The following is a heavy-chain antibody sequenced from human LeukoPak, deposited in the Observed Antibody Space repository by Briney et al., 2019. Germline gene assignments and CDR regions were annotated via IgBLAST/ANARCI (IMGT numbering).Heavy chain of an antibody. V-gene: IGHV1-8*02. Sequence: ASVKVSCKASGYTFTSYDINWVRQATGQGLEWMGWMNPNSGNTGYAQKFQGRVTMTRDTSTSTVYMELSSLRSEDTAVYYCARGGVVPAAKVAYYFDYWGQGTLVTVSS. CDR3: ARGGVVPAAKVAYYFDY. CDR1: GYTFTSYD. J-gene: IGHJ4*02. D-gene: IGHD2-2*01. CDR2: MNPNSGNT.